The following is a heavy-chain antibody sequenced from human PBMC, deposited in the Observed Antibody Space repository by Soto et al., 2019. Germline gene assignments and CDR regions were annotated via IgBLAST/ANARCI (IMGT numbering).Heavy chain of an antibody. J-gene: IGHJ3*02. CDR2: IKQDGSEK. D-gene: IGHD3-3*01. Sequence: GGSLRLSCAASGFTFSRYWMSWVRQAPGKGLEWVANIKQDGSEKYYVDSVKGRITISRDNAKNSLYLQMNSLRAEDTAVYYCARDRGDYDFWSGYSSVLDIWGQGTMVTVSS. CDR3: ARDRGDYDFWSGYSSVLDI. V-gene: IGHV3-7*05. CDR1: GFTFSRYW.